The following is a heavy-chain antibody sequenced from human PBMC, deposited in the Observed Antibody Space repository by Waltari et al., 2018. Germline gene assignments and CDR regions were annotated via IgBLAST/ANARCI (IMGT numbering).Heavy chain of an antibody. Sequence: EVQLLESGGGLVQPGGSLRLSCAASGFTLSSYAMSWVRQTPGKGLDWGSAISVGGGSTYYADSVKGRFTISRDNSKNTLYLQMNSLRAEDTAVYYCANDYGDYDDAFDIWGQGTMVTVSS. CDR3: ANDYGDYDDAFDI. D-gene: IGHD4-17*01. CDR1: GFTLSSYA. CDR2: ISVGGGST. J-gene: IGHJ3*02. V-gene: IGHV3-23*01.